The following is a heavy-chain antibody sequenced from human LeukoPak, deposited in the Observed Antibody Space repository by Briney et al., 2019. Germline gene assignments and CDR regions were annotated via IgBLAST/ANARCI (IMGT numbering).Heavy chain of an antibody. CDR3: VRDRCSGGSCRLFDY. J-gene: IGHJ4*02. CDR2: TSGSGGST. D-gene: IGHD2-15*01. V-gene: IGHV3-23*01. Sequence: GGSLRLSCAASGFTLSSYAMSWVRQAPGKGLEWVSATSGSGGSTYYADSVKGRFTISRDNSKNTLYLEMNSLRAEDTAVYYCVRDRCSGGSCRLFDYWGQGALVTVPP. CDR1: GFTLSSYA.